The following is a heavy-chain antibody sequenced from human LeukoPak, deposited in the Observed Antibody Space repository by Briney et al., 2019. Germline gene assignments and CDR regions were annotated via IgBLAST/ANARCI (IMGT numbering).Heavy chain of an antibody. D-gene: IGHD1-26*01. CDR2: ISLTGRT. Sequence: SETLSLTCGASGGSISTTNWWRWVRQPPGQGLEWVGEISLTGRTYYNPSLNGRVTMSLDDSSNQLSLNLTSVTAADTAIYYCSRESGAFCPFGYWGQGTLVIVPS. CDR3: SRESGAFCPFGY. V-gene: IGHV4-4*02. J-gene: IGHJ4*02. CDR1: GGSISTTNW.